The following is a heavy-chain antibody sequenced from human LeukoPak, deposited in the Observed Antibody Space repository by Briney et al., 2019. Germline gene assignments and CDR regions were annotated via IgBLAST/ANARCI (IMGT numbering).Heavy chain of an antibody. CDR1: GFTVSSNY. V-gene: IGHV3-66*02. J-gene: IGHJ5*02. CDR3: AGGVRYYDFWSGYSYTNWFDP. Sequence: GGSLRLSCAASGFTVSSNYMSWVRQAPGKELEWVSVIYSGGSTYYADSVKGRFTISRDNSKNTLYLQMNSLRAEDTAVYYCAGGVRYYDFWSGYSYTNWFDPWGQGTLVTVSS. CDR2: IYSGGST. D-gene: IGHD3-3*01.